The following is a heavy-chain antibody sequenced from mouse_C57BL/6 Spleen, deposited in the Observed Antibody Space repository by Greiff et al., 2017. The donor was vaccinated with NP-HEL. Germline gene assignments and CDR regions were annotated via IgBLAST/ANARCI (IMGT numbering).Heavy chain of an antibody. CDR1: GYAFSSSW. V-gene: IGHV1-82*01. CDR2: IYPGDGDT. CDR3: ARPDYYGSSSYFDY. D-gene: IGHD1-1*01. J-gene: IGHJ2*01. Sequence: VMLVESGPELVKPGASVKISCKASGYAFSSSWMNWVKQRPGKGLEWIGRIYPGDGDTNYNGKFKGKATLTADKSSSTAYMQLSSLTSEDSAVYFCARPDYYGSSSYFDYWGQGTTLTVSS.